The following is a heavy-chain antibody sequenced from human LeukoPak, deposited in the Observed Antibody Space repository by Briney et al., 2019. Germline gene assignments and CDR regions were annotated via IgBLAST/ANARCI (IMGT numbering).Heavy chain of an antibody. CDR1: GFTFSSYA. CDR2: ISGSGGST. V-gene: IGHV3-23*01. CDR3: VRQYYYDSSEIDY. Sequence: GGSLRLSCAASGFTFSSYAMSWVRQAPGKGLEWVSAISGSGGSTYYADSVKGRFTISRDNSKNTLYLQMNSLRAEDTAVYYCVRQYYYDSSEIDYWGQGTLVTVSS. D-gene: IGHD3-22*01. J-gene: IGHJ4*02.